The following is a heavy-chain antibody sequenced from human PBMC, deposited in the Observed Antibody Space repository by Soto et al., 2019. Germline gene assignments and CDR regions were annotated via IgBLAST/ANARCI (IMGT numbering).Heavy chain of an antibody. V-gene: IGHV1-46*01. CDR1: GYTFPKNY. Sequence: QVQLAQSGAEVKKPGASVKVPCRASGYTFPKNYIHWGRQAPGQGLEWMGVINPGNASPRYAQKFQGRVTVNSDTSTSTVCMELTSLTSDDTAVYYCARGSSSGSGGTGVLNVWGQGTMVTVSS. CDR2: INPGNASP. D-gene: IGHD3-10*01. J-gene: IGHJ3*01. CDR3: ARGSSSGSGGTGVLNV.